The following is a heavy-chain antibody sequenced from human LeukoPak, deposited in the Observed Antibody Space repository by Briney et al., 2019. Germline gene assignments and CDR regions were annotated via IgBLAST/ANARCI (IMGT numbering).Heavy chain of an antibody. D-gene: IGHD2-15*01. CDR2: IYPGDSDT. Sequence: GESLKISCQGSGYSFTNYWIAWVRRMPGKGLEWMGVIYPGDSDTRYSPPFQGQVTISVDKSISTAYLQWSSLRASDTAIYYCARRRYCSGGTCSDFDYWGQGTLVTVSS. CDR1: GYSFTNYW. CDR3: ARRRYCSGGTCSDFDY. V-gene: IGHV5-51*01. J-gene: IGHJ4*02.